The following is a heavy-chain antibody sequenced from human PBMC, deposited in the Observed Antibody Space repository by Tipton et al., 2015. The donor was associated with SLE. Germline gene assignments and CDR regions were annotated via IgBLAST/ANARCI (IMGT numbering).Heavy chain of an antibody. V-gene: IGHV1-69*01. CDR2: IIPIFGTA. Sequence: QSGAEVKKPGSSVKVSCKASGGTFSSYAISWVRQAPGQGLEWMGGIIPIFGTANYAQKFQGRVTITADESTSTAYMELSSLRSEDTAVYYCAREGDCSSTSCLNWFDPWGQGTLVTVSS. CDR1: GGTFSSYA. D-gene: IGHD2-2*01. J-gene: IGHJ5*02. CDR3: AREGDCSSTSCLNWFDP.